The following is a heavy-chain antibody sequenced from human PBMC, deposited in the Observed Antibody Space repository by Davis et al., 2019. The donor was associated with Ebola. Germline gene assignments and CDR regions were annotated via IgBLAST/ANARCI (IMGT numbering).Heavy chain of an antibody. CDR3: AREKSGYDSHGYYSYALDV. V-gene: IGHV3-48*01. J-gene: IGHJ6*02. CDR2: VSSGSSRV. Sequence: PGGSLRLSCTASGFTFSDYGMNWVRQAPGKGLEWISYVSSGSSRVYYVDSVKGRFTIPRDTAKHSVSLQMNSLRGEDTGVYYCAREKSGYDSHGYYSYALDVWGQGTTVTVSS. CDR1: GFTFSDYG. D-gene: IGHD5-12*01.